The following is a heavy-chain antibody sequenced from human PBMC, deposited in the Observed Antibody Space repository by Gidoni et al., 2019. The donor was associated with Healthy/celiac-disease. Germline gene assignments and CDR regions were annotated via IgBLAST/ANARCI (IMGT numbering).Heavy chain of an antibody. D-gene: IGHD5-12*01. CDR3: AREFVRGYSGYDLYYFDY. CDR1: GGSISSGRYY. Sequence: QVQLQESGPGLVKPSQTLSLTCTASGGSISSGRYYWSWIRQPAGKGLEWIGRIYTSGSTNYNPSLKSRVTISVDTSKNQFSLKLSSVTAADTAVYYCAREFVRGYSGYDLYYFDYWGQGTLVTVSS. CDR2: IYTSGST. V-gene: IGHV4-61*02. J-gene: IGHJ4*02.